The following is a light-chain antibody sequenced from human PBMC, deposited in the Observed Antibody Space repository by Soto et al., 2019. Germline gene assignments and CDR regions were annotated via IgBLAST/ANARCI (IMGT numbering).Light chain of an antibody. CDR3: QQYHIWPPWT. CDR2: AAS. V-gene: IGKV3-15*01. CDR1: QSLSSN. Sequence: DIVMTQSPATLSVSPGERATLSCRASQSLSSNLAWYQQKPGQAPRLLIYAASTRATGIPARFSGSGSGTEFTLTISSLQSKDFAVYYCQQYHIWPPWTFGQGTKVDIK. J-gene: IGKJ1*01.